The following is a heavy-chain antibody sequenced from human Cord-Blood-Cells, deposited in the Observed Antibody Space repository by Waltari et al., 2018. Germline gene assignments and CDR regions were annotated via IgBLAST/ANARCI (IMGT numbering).Heavy chain of an antibody. CDR2: IYWNDDK. J-gene: IGHJ4*02. Sequence: QITLKESGPTLVKPTQTLALTCTFSGFSLSTSGVGVGWIRQPPGKALEWLALIYWNDDKRYSPSLKSRLTITKDTSKNQVVLTMTNMDPVDTATYYCAHRLEATSFDYWGQGTLVTVSS. CDR3: AHRLEATSFDY. V-gene: IGHV2-5*01. CDR1: GFSLSTSGVG. D-gene: IGHD5-12*01.